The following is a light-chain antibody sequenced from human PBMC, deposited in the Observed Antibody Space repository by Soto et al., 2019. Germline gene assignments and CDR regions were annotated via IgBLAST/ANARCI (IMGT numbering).Light chain of an antibody. CDR2: EVS. Sequence: QSALTQPPSASGSPGQSVTISCTGTSSDVGGYNYVSWYQQHPGKAPKLMIYEVSKRPSGVPDRSSGSKSGNTASLTVSGLQAEDEADYYCSSYAGSNNLRVFGTGTKVTVL. J-gene: IGLJ1*01. CDR3: SSYAGSNNLRV. CDR1: SSDVGGYNY. V-gene: IGLV2-8*01.